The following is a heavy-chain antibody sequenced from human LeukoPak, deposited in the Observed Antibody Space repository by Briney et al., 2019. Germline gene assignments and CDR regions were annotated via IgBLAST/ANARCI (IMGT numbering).Heavy chain of an antibody. CDR2: ITKSSSRT. J-gene: IGHJ3*02. V-gene: IGHV3-21*01. CDR3: AREPMYGTFDT. D-gene: IGHD1-1*01. Sequence: GGSLRLSCAASGFTFSNYAMNWVRQAPGKGQEWVASITKSSSRTYYADSMKGRCTISRDNAKDTLYLQMSSLRAEDMAVYYCAREPMYGTFDTWGQGTMVTVSS. CDR1: GFTFSNYA.